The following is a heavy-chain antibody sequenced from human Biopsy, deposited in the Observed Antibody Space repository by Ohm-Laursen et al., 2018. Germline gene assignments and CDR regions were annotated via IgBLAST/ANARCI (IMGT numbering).Heavy chain of an antibody. CDR1: GFTFSNYV. CDR2: VGGSGDST. D-gene: IGHD6-13*01. Sequence: SLRLSCAAFGFTFSNYVMTWVRQAPGKGLDWVSGVGGSGDSTYYADSVKGRFSISRDNSNNTLYLQMNSLRVDDTAVYYCAKTRGEARAAANFWGQGTLVTVSS. CDR3: AKTRGEARAAANF. V-gene: IGHV3-23*01. J-gene: IGHJ4*02.